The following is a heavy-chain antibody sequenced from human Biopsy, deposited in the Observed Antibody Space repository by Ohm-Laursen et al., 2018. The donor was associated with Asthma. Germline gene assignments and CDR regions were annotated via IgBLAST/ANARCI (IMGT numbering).Heavy chain of an antibody. CDR1: GYTFNSAG. D-gene: IGHD3-10*01. CDR3: ARAVDYSHYYGIDV. J-gene: IGHJ6*02. CDR2: ISVYNGNT. Sequence: ATVKISCKTSGYTFNSAGITCARQAPGQGLEWMGWISVYNGNTKVAQKLQDRVTMITDTSTSTAYMELRSLRSDDTAVYFCARAVDYSHYYGIDVWGQGTTVTVS. V-gene: IGHV1-18*01.